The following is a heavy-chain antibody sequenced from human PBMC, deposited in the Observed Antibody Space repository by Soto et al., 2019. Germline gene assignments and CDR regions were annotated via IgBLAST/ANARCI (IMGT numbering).Heavy chain of an antibody. Sequence: SETLSLTCTVSGGSISSYYWSWIRQPPGKGLEWIGYIYYSGSTNYNPSLKSRVTISVDTSKNQFSLKLSSVTAADTAVYYCARGRRGDYNAFDIWGQGTMVTVSS. V-gene: IGHV4-59*01. CDR1: GGSISSYY. D-gene: IGHD4-17*01. CDR2: IYYSGST. CDR3: ARGRRGDYNAFDI. J-gene: IGHJ3*02.